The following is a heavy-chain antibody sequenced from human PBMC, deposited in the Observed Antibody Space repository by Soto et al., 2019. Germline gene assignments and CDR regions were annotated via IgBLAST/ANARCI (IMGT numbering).Heavy chain of an antibody. CDR1: GFTFTDYW. CDR3: ASWGLRSCTNGVCAYYYYGMDV. Sequence: PGGSLSLSCAASGFTFTDYWMSWVRQAPGKGLEWVANIKQDESEKNYVDSVKGRFTISRDNAKNSLYLQMNSLRAKDTAVYYRASWGLRSCTNGVCAYYYYGMDVWGQGITVTVSS. D-gene: IGHD2-8*01. J-gene: IGHJ6*02. V-gene: IGHV3-7*03. CDR2: IKQDESEK.